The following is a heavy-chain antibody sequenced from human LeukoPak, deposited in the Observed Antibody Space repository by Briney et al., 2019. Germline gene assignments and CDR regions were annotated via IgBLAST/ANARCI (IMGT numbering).Heavy chain of an antibody. V-gene: IGHV3-30*04. CDR1: GFTFSSYA. Sequence: GRSLRLSCAASGFTFSSYAMHWVRQAPGKGLEWVAVISYDGSNKYYAGSVKGRFTISRDNSKNTLYLQMNGLRAEDTAVYYCAREDCSSTSCYTSKNWFDPWGQGTLVTVSS. D-gene: IGHD2-2*02. CDR2: ISYDGSNK. CDR3: AREDCSSTSCYTSKNWFDP. J-gene: IGHJ5*02.